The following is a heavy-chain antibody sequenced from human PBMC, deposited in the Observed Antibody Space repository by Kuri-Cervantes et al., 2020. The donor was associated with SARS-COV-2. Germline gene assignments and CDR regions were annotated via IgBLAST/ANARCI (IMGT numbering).Heavy chain of an antibody. CDR1: GDSFDYRF. CDR3: ARSGPGAISREDGAFDI. J-gene: IGHJ3*02. V-gene: IGHV1-45*02. CDR2: ITPFNGNT. D-gene: IGHD5-24*01. Sequence: SVKVSCKASGDSFDYRFLHWVRQAPGQALEWMGWITPFNGNTNYAQRFQDRVTITRDRFMSTAYMELSSLRSEDTAMYYCARSGPGAISREDGAFDIWGQGTMVTVSS.